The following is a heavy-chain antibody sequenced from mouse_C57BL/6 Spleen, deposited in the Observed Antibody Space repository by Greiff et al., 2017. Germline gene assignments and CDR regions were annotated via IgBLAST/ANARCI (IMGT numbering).Heavy chain of an antibody. CDR2: LNPSTGGT. V-gene: IGHV1-42*01. D-gene: IGHD1-1*01. Sequence: LEESGPELVKPGASVKISCKASGYSFTGYYMNWVKQSPEKSLKWIGELNPSTGGTTYNQKFKAKATLNVDKSSSTSYMQLKSLTSEDSAVYYCARFRDYYGSSYFDDWGQGTTLTVSS. CDR1: GYSFTGYY. CDR3: ARFRDYYGSSYFDD. J-gene: IGHJ2*01.